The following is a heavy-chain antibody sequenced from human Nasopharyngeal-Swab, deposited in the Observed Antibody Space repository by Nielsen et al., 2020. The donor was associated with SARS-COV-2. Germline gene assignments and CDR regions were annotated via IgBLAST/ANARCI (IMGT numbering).Heavy chain of an antibody. D-gene: IGHD3-10*01. CDR2: IKSKTDGGTT. J-gene: IGHJ3*02. CDR3: TTDLRGPGLLWFGESRKLNDAFDI. Sequence: GGSLRLSCAASGFTFSNAWMSWVRQAPGKGLEWVGRIKSKTDGGTTDYAAPVKGRFTISRDDSKNTLYLQMNSLKTEDTAVYYCTTDLRGPGLLWFGESRKLNDAFDIWGQGTMVTVSS. CDR1: GFTFSNAW. V-gene: IGHV3-15*01.